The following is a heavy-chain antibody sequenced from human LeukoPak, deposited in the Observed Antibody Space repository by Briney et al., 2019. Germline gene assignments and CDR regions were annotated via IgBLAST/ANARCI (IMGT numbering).Heavy chain of an antibody. D-gene: IGHD7-27*01. Sequence: GGSLRLSCAASGFTLSTYWMSWVRQAPGKGLEWVANIKQDGSEKYYVDSVKGRFTISRDNVKNSLYLQMNSLRAEDTAVYYCARKLGRYFDYWGQGTLVTVSS. CDR3: ARKLGRYFDY. V-gene: IGHV3-7*01. J-gene: IGHJ4*02. CDR1: GFTLSTYW. CDR2: IKQDGSEK.